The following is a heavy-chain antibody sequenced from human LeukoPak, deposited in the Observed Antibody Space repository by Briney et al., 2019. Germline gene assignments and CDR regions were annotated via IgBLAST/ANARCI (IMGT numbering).Heavy chain of an antibody. D-gene: IGHD3-3*01. V-gene: IGHV3-21*01. Sequence: PGGSLRLSCAASGFTFSSYGMNWVRQAPGKGLEWVSSISSSSGYIYYADSVKGRFTISRDNAKNSLYLQVNSLRAEDTAVYYCARQYYDIWSGYYTADYYFDYWGQGTLVTVSS. CDR1: GFTFSSYG. CDR3: ARQYYDIWSGYYTADYYFDY. J-gene: IGHJ4*02. CDR2: ISSSSGYI.